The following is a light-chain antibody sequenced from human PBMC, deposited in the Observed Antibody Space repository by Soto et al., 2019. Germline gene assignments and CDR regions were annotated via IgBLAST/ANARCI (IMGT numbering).Light chain of an antibody. V-gene: IGLV2-14*01. CDR3: SSCTNTRTVL. Sequence: QSALTQPASVSGSPGQSITISCTGTTSDVGGHNYVSWYQQHPGKAPKLLIYDVNNRPSGVSSRFSGSKSGNTASLAISGLQAEDEADYYCSSCTNTRTVLFGGGTKLTVL. CDR2: DVN. CDR1: TSDVGGHNY. J-gene: IGLJ2*01.